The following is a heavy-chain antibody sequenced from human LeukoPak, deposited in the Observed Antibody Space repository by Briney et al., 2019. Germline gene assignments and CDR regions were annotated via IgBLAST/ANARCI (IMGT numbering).Heavy chain of an antibody. CDR1: GGSISSYY. D-gene: IGHD3-9*01. CDR3: ARDPVRYFDWGVEEY. Sequence: SETLSLTCTVSGGSISSYYWGWIRQPPGKGLEWIGSIYYSGSTYYNPSLKSRVTISVDTSKNQFSLKLSSVTAADTAVYYCARDPVRYFDWGVEEYWGQGTLVTVSS. V-gene: IGHV4-39*07. CDR2: IYYSGST. J-gene: IGHJ4*02.